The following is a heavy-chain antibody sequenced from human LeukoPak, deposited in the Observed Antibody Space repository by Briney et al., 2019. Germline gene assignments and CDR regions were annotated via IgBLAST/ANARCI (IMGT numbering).Heavy chain of an antibody. J-gene: IGHJ4*02. D-gene: IGHD3-3*01. CDR3: ARARFLECLLEPLFY. CDR1: GFTVSSNY. CDR2: IYSGGST. Sequence: GGSLRLSCAASGFTVSSNYMSWVRQAPGKGLEWVSVIYSGGSTYYADSVKGRFTISRDNSKNTLYLQMNSLRAEDTAVYYCARARFLECLLEPLFYWGQGTLVTVSS. V-gene: IGHV3-66*02.